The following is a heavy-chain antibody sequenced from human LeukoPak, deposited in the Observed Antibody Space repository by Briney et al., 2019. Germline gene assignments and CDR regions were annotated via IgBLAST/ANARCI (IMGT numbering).Heavy chain of an antibody. D-gene: IGHD2-2*01. CDR3: AKEQTSSGFFDY. J-gene: IGHJ4*02. V-gene: IGHV3-23*01. CDR1: GFTFTSYA. Sequence: GGSLRLSCAASGFTFTSYAMSWVRQAPGKGLEWVSAISGSGTRTYYADSVKGRFTISRDNSKNTLYLQMNSLRAEDRAVYYCAKEQTSSGFFDYWGQGTLVTVSS. CDR2: ISGSGTRT.